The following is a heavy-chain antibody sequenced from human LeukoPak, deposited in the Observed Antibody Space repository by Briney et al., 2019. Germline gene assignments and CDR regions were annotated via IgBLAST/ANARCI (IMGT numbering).Heavy chain of an antibody. D-gene: IGHD3-10*01. V-gene: IGHV4-39*01. CDR3: ARHPGRSNWFDT. Sequence: SETLSLTCTVSGGSINNDVYYWDWIRQTPGKGLEWIGNIHNSGNTYYKSSLNSRVGMPIDTSQNQFSLRLSSVTAADTAVYYCARHPGRSNWFDTWGQGILVTISS. CDR1: GGSINNDVYY. J-gene: IGHJ5*02. CDR2: IHNSGNT.